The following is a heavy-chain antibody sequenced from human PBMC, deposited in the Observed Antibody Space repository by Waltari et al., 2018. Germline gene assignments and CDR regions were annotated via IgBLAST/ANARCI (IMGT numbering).Heavy chain of an antibody. J-gene: IGHJ6*03. V-gene: IGHV4-38-2*01. CDR2: IYHSGST. CDR1: GYSISSGYY. D-gene: IGHD3-3*01. Sequence: QVQLQESGPGLVKPSETLSLTCAVSGYSISSGYYWGWIRQPPGKGLEWIGSIYHSGSTYYNPSLKSRVTISVDTSKNRFSLKLSSVTAADTAVYYCAMEAPYYYYMDVWGKGTTVTVSS. CDR3: AMEAPYYYYMDV.